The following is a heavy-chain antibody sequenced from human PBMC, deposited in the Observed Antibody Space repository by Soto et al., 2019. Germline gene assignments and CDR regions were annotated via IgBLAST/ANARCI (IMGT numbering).Heavy chain of an antibody. V-gene: IGHV1-46*03. J-gene: IGHJ2*01. CDR3: ARAVAGVSWYFDL. D-gene: IGHD6-19*01. Sequence: QVQLVQSGAEVKKPGASVKVSCKASGYTFTSYYMHWVRQAPGQGLEWMGIINPSGGSTSYAQKFQGRVNMTRDTSTSTVYMEVSSLRSEDTAVYYCARAVAGVSWYFDLWGRGTLVTVSS. CDR1: GYTFTSYY. CDR2: INPSGGST.